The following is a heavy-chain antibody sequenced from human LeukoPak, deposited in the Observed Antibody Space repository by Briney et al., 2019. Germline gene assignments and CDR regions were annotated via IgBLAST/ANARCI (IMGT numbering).Heavy chain of an antibody. CDR3: ARGKWNYFGEQFDY. CDR2: IYTSGST. V-gene: IGHV4-59*10. Sequence: SETLSLTCAVYGGSFSSYYWSWIRQPAGKGLEWIGRIYTSGSTNYNPSLKSRVTMSVDTSKNQFSLKLSSVTAADTAVYYCARGKWNYFGEQFDYWGQGTLVTVSS. D-gene: IGHD1-7*01. CDR1: GGSFSSYY. J-gene: IGHJ4*02.